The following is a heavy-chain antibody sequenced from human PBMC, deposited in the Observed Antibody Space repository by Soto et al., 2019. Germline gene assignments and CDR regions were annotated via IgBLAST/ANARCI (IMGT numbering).Heavy chain of an antibody. CDR3: AREGVAPYYYYGMDV. J-gene: IGHJ6*02. CDR1: GYTFTNYA. CDR2: INAYNGNT. D-gene: IGHD5-12*01. V-gene: IGHV1-3*01. Sequence: ASVKVSCKASGYTFTNYAMHWVRQAPGQRLEWMGWINAYNGNTKYSQTFQGRVTITRDTSTSTVHMEVRSLRSDDTAVYYCAREGVAPYYYYGMDVWGQGTPVTVSS.